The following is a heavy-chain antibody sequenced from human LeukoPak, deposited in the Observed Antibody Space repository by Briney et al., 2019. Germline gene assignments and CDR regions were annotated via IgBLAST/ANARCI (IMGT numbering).Heavy chain of an antibody. CDR3: ARVIGQSTRNWLDP. Sequence: GASVKVSCKASGGTFSSYAISWVRQAPGQGLGWMGGIIPTFGTANYAQKFQGRVTITTDESTSTAYMELSSLRSEDTAVYYCARVIGQSTRNWLDPWGQGTLLTVSS. V-gene: IGHV1-69*05. CDR1: GGTFSSYA. J-gene: IGHJ5*02. CDR2: IIPTFGTA. D-gene: IGHD3-22*01.